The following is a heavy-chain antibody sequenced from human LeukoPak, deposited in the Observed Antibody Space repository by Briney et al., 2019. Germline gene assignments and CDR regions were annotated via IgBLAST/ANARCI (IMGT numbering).Heavy chain of an antibody. D-gene: IGHD6-25*01. V-gene: IGHV1-8*03. Sequence: ASVKVSCKASGYTFTSYAMNWVRQAPGQGLEWMGWMNPNSGNTGYAQKFQGRVTITRNTSISTAYMELSSLRSEDTAVYYCARDDGYNWFDPWGQGTLVTVSS. J-gene: IGHJ5*02. CDR3: ARDDGYNWFDP. CDR1: GYTFTSYA. CDR2: MNPNSGNT.